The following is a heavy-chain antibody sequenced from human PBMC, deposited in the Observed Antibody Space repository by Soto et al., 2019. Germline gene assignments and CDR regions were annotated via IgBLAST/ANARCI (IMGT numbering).Heavy chain of an antibody. D-gene: IGHD3-3*01. J-gene: IGHJ4*02. V-gene: IGHV3-21*01. Sequence: LRLSCAASGFTFSGYAMNWVRQAPGKGLEWVSSISSSSSYINYADSVKGRFTISRDNAKNSLYLQMNSLRAEDTAVYYCARDRIGWSGSKYYFDYWGQGTLVTVSS. CDR3: ARDRIGWSGSKYYFDY. CDR1: GFTFSGYA. CDR2: ISSSSSYI.